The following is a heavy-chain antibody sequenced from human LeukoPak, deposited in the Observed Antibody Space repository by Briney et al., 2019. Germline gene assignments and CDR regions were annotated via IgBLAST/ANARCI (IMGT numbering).Heavy chain of an antibody. Sequence: GGSLRLSCAASGFTFSSYSMNWVRQAPGKGLEWVSSISSSSYIYYADSVKGRFTISRDNAKNSLYLQMNSLRAEDTAVYYCAREDGGFSFDYWGQGTLVTVSS. V-gene: IGHV3-21*01. CDR3: AREDGGFSFDY. CDR1: GFTFSSYS. CDR2: ISSSSYI. D-gene: IGHD5-24*01. J-gene: IGHJ4*02.